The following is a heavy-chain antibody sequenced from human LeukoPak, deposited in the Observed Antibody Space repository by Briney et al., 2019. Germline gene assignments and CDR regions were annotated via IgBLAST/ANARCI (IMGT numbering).Heavy chain of an antibody. CDR2: MYYTGST. CDR1: DGSISSGDFH. CDR3: ARVRYSRVDY. V-gene: IGHV4-30-4*01. J-gene: IGHJ4*02. D-gene: IGHD1-1*01. Sequence: SETLSLTCTVSDGSISSGDFHWSWIRQPPGKGLEWIGYMYYTGSTYYNPYLKSRVTIAGDTSKNQFSLSLSSVTAADTAVYYCARVRYSRVDYWGQGALVIVSS.